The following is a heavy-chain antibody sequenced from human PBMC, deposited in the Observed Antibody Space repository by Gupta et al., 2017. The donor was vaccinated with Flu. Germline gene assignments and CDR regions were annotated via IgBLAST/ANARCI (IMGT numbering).Heavy chain of an antibody. Sequence: EVHLVESGGNLVQPGGSLILSCAASGFNFSTYWMTWVRQVPGKGLEWVATMKQDGTEIYYVDSVKGRFTISRDNAKNSVYLQMNSLRAEDTAVYYCARDGEFDYWGQGTLVTVSS. CDR2: MKQDGTEI. J-gene: IGHJ4*02. CDR3: ARDGEFDY. D-gene: IGHD3-10*01. CDR1: GFNFSTYW. V-gene: IGHV3-7*01.